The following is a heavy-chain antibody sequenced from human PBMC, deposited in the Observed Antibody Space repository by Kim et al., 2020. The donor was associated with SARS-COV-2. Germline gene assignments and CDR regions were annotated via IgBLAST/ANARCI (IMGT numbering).Heavy chain of an antibody. CDR3: AREDYGGDSRGFDY. V-gene: IGHV6-1*01. J-gene: IGHJ4*02. CDR1: GDSVSSKSAA. CDR2: TFYRSKSYN. Sequence: SQTLSLTCAISGDSVSSKSAAWNWVRQSPSRGLEWLGRTFYRSKSYNEYALSAKSRITINPDTSKNQFSLQLNSVTPEDTALYYCAREDYGGDSRGFDYWGRGTRVTVSS. D-gene: IGHD2-21*02.